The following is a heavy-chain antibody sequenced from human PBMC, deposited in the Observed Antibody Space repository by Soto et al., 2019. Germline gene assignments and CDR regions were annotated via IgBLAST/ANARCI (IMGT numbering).Heavy chain of an antibody. CDR1: GFTFSSYS. D-gene: IGHD6-19*01. J-gene: IGHJ4*02. V-gene: IGHV3-21*01. CDR2: ISSSSSYI. Sequence: EVQLVESGGGLVKPGGSLRLSCAASGFTFSSYSMNWVRQAPGKGLEWVSSISSSSSYIYYADSVKGRFTISRDNAKNSLYLQMNSLRDEYTAVYYCVRDLQSSSGGYDYWGQGTLVTVSS. CDR3: VRDLQSSSGGYDY.